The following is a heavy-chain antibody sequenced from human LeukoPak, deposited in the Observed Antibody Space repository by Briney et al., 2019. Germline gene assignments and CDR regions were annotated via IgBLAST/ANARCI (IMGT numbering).Heavy chain of an antibody. V-gene: IGHV2-70*04. CDR1: GFSLSTRGMR. CDR2: NDWDEDK. J-gene: IGHJ4*02. Sequence: CGPTLVNPTQTLTLTCTFSGFSLSTRGMRVSWIRQPPGKALEWLSRNDWDEDKFYSTSLKTRLTISNDTSKNQVVLTMTNMDPVDTATYYCARTPYCGGDCYVDYWGQGTLVTVSS. CDR3: ARTPYCGGDCYVDY. D-gene: IGHD2-21*02.